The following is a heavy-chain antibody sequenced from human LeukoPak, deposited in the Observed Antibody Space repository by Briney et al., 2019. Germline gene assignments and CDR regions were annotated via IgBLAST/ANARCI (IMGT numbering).Heavy chain of an antibody. J-gene: IGHJ4*02. Sequence: SETLSLTCTVSGGSISSYYWSWIRQPPGKGLEWIGYIYYSGSTNYNPSLKSRVTISVDTSKNQFSLKLSSVTAADTAVYYCAVGYCSSTSCPFDYWGQGTLVTVSS. CDR3: AVGYCSSTSCPFDY. D-gene: IGHD2-2*01. CDR2: IYYSGST. CDR1: GGSISSYY. V-gene: IGHV4-59*08.